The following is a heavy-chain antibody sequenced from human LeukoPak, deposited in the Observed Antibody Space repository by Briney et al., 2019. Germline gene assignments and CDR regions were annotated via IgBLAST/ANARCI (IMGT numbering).Heavy chain of an antibody. CDR1: GSSISSGYY. Sequence: SETLSLSCTVSGSSISSGYYWGWVRQPPGKGLEWIGYIYYSGSTNYNPSLKSRVTISVDTSKNQFSLKLSSVTAADTAVYYCARDRGLTNIAAAVRTDAFDIWGQGTMVTVSS. V-gene: IGHV4-61*01. D-gene: IGHD6-13*01. J-gene: IGHJ3*02. CDR2: IYYSGST. CDR3: ARDRGLTNIAAAVRTDAFDI.